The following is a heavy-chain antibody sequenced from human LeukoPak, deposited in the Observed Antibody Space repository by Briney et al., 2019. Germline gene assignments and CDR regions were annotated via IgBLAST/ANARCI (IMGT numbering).Heavy chain of an antibody. D-gene: IGHD5-18*01. Sequence: GRSLRLSCAASGFTFSSYGMHWVRQAPGKGLEWVAVISYDGSNKYYADSVKGRFTISRDNSKNTLYLQMNSLRAEDTAVYYCANSYSLQLWGGFDYWGQGTLVTVSS. CDR3: ANSYSLQLWGGFDY. CDR1: GFTFSSYG. V-gene: IGHV3-30*18. J-gene: IGHJ4*02. CDR2: ISYDGSNK.